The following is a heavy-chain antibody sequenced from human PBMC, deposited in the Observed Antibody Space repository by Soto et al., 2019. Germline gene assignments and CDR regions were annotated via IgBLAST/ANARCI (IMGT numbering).Heavy chain of an antibody. V-gene: IGHV3-30*18. CDR2: ISYDGSNK. CDR3: AKPTGGGWTYFDY. D-gene: IGHD6-19*01. CDR1: GFTFSSYG. J-gene: IGHJ4*02. Sequence: QVQLVESGGGVVQPGRSLRLSCAASGFTFSSYGMHWVRQAPGKGLEWVAVISYDGSNKYYADSVKGRFTISRDNSKNTLYLQMNSLRAEDTAVYYCAKPTGGGWTYFDYWGQGTLVTVSS.